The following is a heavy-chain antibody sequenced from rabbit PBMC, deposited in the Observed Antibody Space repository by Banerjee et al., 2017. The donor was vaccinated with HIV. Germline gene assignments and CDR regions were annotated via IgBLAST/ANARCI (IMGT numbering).Heavy chain of an antibody. CDR2: IATGSSGSA. CDR1: GFSFSNTYY. J-gene: IGHJ6*01. CDR3: ARAIYGFDYIDYLQL. D-gene: IGHD6-1*01. V-gene: IGHV1S45*01. Sequence: QEQLVESGGDLVKPGASLTLTCTASGFSFSNTYYMCWVRQAPGKGLEWVGCIATGSSGSAYYASWAKGRFTISKTSSTTVTLQMTSLTAADTATYFCARAIYGFDYIDYLQLWGQGTLVTVS.